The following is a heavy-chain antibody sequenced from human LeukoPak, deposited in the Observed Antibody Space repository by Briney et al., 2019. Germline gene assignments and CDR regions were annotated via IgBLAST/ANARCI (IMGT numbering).Heavy chain of an antibody. D-gene: IGHD6-13*01. CDR3: ARESSIAAAGTYPGY. CDR1: GISFNLYA. V-gene: IGHV3-33*08. J-gene: IGHJ4*02. Sequence: PGGSLRLSCTASGISFNLYAMHWVRQAPGRGLEWLADMSLDSDRIDYPDSVKGRSTISTTNTKHTLYLKMNSLRAEDTAVYYCARESSIAAAGTYPGYWGQGTLVTVSS. CDR2: MSLDSDRI.